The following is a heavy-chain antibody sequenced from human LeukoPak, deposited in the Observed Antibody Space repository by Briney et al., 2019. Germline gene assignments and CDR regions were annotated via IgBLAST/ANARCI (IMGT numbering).Heavy chain of an antibody. CDR3: ARGSSWVFYYFDY. J-gene: IGHJ4*02. CDR1: GYTFTGYY. V-gene: IGHV1-2*04. CDR2: INPNSGGT. D-gene: IGHD6-13*01. Sequence: GASVKVSCKASGYTFTGYYMHWVRQAPGQGLEWMGWINPNSGGTNYAQKFQGWVTMTRDTSISTAYMELSRLRSDDTAVYYCARGSSWVFYYFDYWGQGTLVTVSS.